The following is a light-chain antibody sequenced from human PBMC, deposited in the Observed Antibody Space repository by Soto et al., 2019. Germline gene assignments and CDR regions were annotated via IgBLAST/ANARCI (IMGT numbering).Light chain of an antibody. V-gene: IGKV1-39*01. J-gene: IGKJ2*03. CDR3: QQRYSTPMYS. CDR2: AAS. CDR1: QSISSY. Sequence: DIQMTQSPSSLSASVGDRVTITCRASQSISSYLNWYQQKPGQAPKLLIYAASSLQSGVPSRFSGSGSGTDFTLTISSLQPEDFATYYCQQRYSTPMYSFGQGTKLEIK.